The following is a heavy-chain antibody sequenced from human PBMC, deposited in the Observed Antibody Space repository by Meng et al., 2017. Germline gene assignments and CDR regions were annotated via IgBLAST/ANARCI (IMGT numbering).Heavy chain of an antibody. D-gene: IGHD6-25*01. CDR1: EINFPDYY. V-gene: IGHV1-2*06. J-gene: IGHJ4*02. CDR2: INPKSGDT. Sequence: VQALPSGVGVKKPGASVKRSGKPSEINFPDYYLHWVRRAPGQGLEWMGRINPKSGDTHYAQKFQARVTMTGDTSISTAYMELSGLRSDDTAMYYCARDEDISAAGKLFGDYWGQGTLVTVSS. CDR3: ARDEDISAAGKLFGDY.